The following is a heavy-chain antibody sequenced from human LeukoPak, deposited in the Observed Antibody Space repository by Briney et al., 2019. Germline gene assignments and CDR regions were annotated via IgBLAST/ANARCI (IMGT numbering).Heavy chain of an antibody. V-gene: IGHV1-2*04. J-gene: IGHJ6*02. CDR2: INPNSGGT. CDR1: GYTFTDYY. CDR3: ARSGTMDV. Sequence: GASVKVSCKASGYTFTDYYMHWVRQAPGQGLEWMGWINPNSGGTNYAQKFQGWVTSTRDTSISTAYMELRRLRSDDTAVYYCARSGTMDVWGQGTTVTVSS.